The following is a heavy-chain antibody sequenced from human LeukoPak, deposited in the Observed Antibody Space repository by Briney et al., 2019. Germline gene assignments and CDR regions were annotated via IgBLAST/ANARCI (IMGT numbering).Heavy chain of an antibody. Sequence: GESLKISCKGSGYSFTSYWIGWVRQMPGKGLEWMGIIYPGDSDTRYSPSFQGQVTISADKSISTAYLQWSSLKASDTAMYYRARRVGYCTNGVCYAHYYFDYWGQGTLVTVSS. CDR3: ARRVGYCTNGVCYAHYYFDY. CDR2: IYPGDSDT. CDR1: GYSFTSYW. D-gene: IGHD2-8*01. J-gene: IGHJ4*02. V-gene: IGHV5-51*01.